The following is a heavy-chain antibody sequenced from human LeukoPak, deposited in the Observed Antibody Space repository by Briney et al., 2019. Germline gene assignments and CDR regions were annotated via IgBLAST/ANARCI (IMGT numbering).Heavy chain of an antibody. CDR1: GGSISSGDYY. V-gene: IGHV4-30-4*08. CDR3: ARVRFQGYYYYYYMDV. Sequence: SQTLSLTCTGSGGSISSGDYYWGWIRPPPRKGLEWIGYIYYSGSTYYNPSLKSRVTISVDTSKNQFSLKLSSVTAADTAVYYCARVRFQGYYYYYYMDVWGKGTTVTVSS. D-gene: IGHD3-3*01. CDR2: IYYSGST. J-gene: IGHJ6*03.